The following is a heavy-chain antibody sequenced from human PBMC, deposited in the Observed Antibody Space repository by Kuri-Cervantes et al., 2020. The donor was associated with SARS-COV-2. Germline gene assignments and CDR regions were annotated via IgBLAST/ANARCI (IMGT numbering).Heavy chain of an antibody. V-gene: IGHV3-48*01. CDR3: ARDHYPYYYYMDV. CDR1: GFTFSSYS. D-gene: IGHD1-26*01. CDR2: ISSSSSTI. Sequence: GESLKISCAASGFTFSSYSMNWVRQAPGKGLEWVSYISSSSSTIYYADSVKGRFTISRDNAKNSLYLQMNSLRAEDTAGYYCARDHYPYYYYMDVWGKGTTVTVSS. J-gene: IGHJ6*03.